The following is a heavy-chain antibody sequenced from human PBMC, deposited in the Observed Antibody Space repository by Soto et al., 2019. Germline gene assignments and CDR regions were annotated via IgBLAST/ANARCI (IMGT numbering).Heavy chain of an antibody. Sequence: NPRVSLRLSCVASGFTFSTYDMNWNHQAPGKGLEWVSSINRASIYIYYADSVRGRFTISRDNAKNSLYLQMDSLRVEDTAVYYCARRTVTTYHYFVYWGQGTLVTVSS. CDR3: ARRTVTTYHYFVY. CDR2: INRASIYI. CDR1: GFTFSTYD. J-gene: IGHJ4*02. D-gene: IGHD4-17*01. V-gene: IGHV3-21*01.